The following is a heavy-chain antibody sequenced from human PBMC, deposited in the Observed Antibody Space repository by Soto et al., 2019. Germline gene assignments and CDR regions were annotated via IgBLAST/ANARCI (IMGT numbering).Heavy chain of an antibody. Sequence: QLQLQESGSGLVKPSQTLSLTCAVSGGSISSGGYSWSWIRQPPGKGLEWIGYIYHSVSTYYNPSLKNRVTISINRAKNQFSLKPSSVTAADTAVYYWARVPDYLGPGTLVTVSS. CDR2: IYHSVST. J-gene: IGHJ4*02. CDR3: ARVPDY. V-gene: IGHV4-30-2*01. CDR1: GGSISSGGYS.